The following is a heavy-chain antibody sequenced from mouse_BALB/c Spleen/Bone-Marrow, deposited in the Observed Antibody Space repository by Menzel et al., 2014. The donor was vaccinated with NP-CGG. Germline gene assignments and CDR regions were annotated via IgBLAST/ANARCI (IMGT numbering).Heavy chain of an antibody. CDR3: ARHEGGEMGFDY. CDR2: FYPGSGSI. J-gene: IGHJ2*01. V-gene: IGHV1-62-2*01. CDR1: GYTFTEYI. Sequence: QVQLLQSGAGLAKPGASVKLSCKASGYTFTEYIIHWVKQRSGQGLEWIGWFYPGSGSIKYNEKFKDKATLTADKPSSTVYMELSRLTSEDSAVYFCARHEGGEMGFDYWGQGTTLTVSS. D-gene: IGHD2-3*01.